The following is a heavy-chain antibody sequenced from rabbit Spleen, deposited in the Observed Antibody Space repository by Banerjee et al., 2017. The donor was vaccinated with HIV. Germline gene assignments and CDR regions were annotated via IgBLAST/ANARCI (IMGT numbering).Heavy chain of an antibody. CDR2: IYAGSGGST. Sequence: QSLEESGGDLVKPGASLTLTCTASGFSFSSSYYMCWVRQAPGKGLEWIACIYAGSGGSTYYASWAKGRFTITRSTSLNTVTLQMTSLTAADTATYFCARGYADYGYATGYFNLWGQGTLVTVS. J-gene: IGHJ4*01. CDR3: ARGYADYGYATGYFNL. V-gene: IGHV1S40*01. CDR1: GFSFSSSYY. D-gene: IGHD6-1*01.